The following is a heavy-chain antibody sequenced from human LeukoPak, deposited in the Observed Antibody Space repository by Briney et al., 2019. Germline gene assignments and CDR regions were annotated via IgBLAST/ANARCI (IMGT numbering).Heavy chain of an antibody. CDR1: GGTFSSYA. J-gene: IGHJ6*02. CDR2: IIPIFGTA. D-gene: IGHD5-18*01. Sequence: GASVTVSCTASGGTFSSYAISWVRQAPGQGLEWMGGIIPIFGTANYAQKFQGRVTITADESTSTAYMELSSLRSEDTAVYYCARPEKKWILGVPAVTRDYGMDVWGQGTTVTVSS. CDR3: ARPEKKWILGVPAVTRDYGMDV. V-gene: IGHV1-69*01.